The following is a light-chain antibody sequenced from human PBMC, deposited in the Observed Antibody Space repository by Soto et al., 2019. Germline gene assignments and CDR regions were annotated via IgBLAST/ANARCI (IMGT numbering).Light chain of an antibody. CDR2: GAS. Sequence: IVLTQSPGTLSFSPGERAPLSRRSSQSVSSSYLAWYQQKPGQAPRLLIYGASSRATGIPDRFSGSGSGTDFTLTISRLEPEDFAVYYCQQYGSSPPWTFGQGTKVDIK. J-gene: IGKJ1*01. V-gene: IGKV3-20*01. CDR1: QSVSSSY. CDR3: QQYGSSPPWT.